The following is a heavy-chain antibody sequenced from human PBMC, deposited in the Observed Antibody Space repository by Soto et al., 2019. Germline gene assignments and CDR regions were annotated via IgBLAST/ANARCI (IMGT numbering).Heavy chain of an antibody. J-gene: IGHJ4*02. CDR2: ISTSSSSI. CDR3: ARIDSSSYYFDY. V-gene: IGHV3-21*01. Sequence: GGSLRLSCAASGFTFSSYSMNWVRQAPGKGLEWVSSISTSSSSIYYADSVKGRFTISRDNAKNSLYLQMNSLRAEDTAVYYCARIDSSSYYFDYWGQGTLVTVSS. CDR1: GFTFSSYS. D-gene: IGHD6-6*01.